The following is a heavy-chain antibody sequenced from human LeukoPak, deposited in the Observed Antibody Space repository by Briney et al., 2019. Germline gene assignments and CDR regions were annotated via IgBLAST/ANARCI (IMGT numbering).Heavy chain of an antibody. CDR2: IRYDGSNK. Sequence: AGGSLRLSCAASGFTFSSYGMHWVRQAPGKGLEWVAFIRYDGSNKYYADSVKGRFTISRDNSKNTLYLQMNSLRVEDTAVYHCAKDRKSSSGYGSGAFDIWGQGTMVTVSS. CDR3: AKDRKSSSGYGSGAFDI. J-gene: IGHJ3*02. D-gene: IGHD3-22*01. V-gene: IGHV3-30*02. CDR1: GFTFSSYG.